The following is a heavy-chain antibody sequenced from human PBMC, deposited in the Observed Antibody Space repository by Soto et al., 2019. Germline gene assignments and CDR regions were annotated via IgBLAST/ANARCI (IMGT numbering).Heavy chain of an antibody. D-gene: IGHD2-15*01. V-gene: IGHV1-69*01. Sequence: QVQLVQSGAEVKRPGSSVKVSCKASGGTFNNYAINWVRQAPGQGLEWMGDISPMFGKANYAQKFQGRVKISADDSTATAYLELSSLRSEDTALYYCARDVVVHTPVFGFWGQGSLVTVSS. J-gene: IGHJ4*02. CDR1: GGTFNNYA. CDR2: ISPMFGKA. CDR3: ARDVVVHTPVFGF.